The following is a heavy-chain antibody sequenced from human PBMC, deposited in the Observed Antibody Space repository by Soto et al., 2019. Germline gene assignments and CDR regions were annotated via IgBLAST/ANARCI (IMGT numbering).Heavy chain of an antibody. D-gene: IGHD1-26*01. V-gene: IGHV3-23*01. J-gene: IGHJ4*02. Sequence: EVQLLESGGGLVQPGGSLRLSCATSGFTFTTYGMSWVRQPPGKGLQWVCGIEGAGDTTFYADSVKGRFSISRDASKNTLFLQMDILRAEDTAIYYCTKDSGWEHSDWGQGTLVTVAS. CDR2: IEGAGDTT. CDR3: TKDSGWEHSD. CDR1: GFTFTTYG.